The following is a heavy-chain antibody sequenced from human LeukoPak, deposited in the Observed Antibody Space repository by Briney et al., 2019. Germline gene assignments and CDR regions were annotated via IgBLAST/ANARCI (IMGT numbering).Heavy chain of an antibody. CDR1: GLTFSSYE. CDR3: ARGNPFLGY. Sequence: GGSLRLSCAASGLTFSSYEMNWVRQAPGKGLEWASYISSSGSTIYYADSVKGRFTISKDNAKNSLYLQMNSLRAEDTAVYYCARGNPFLGYWGQGTLVTVSS. J-gene: IGHJ4*02. CDR2: ISSSGSTI. V-gene: IGHV3-48*03. D-gene: IGHD1-14*01.